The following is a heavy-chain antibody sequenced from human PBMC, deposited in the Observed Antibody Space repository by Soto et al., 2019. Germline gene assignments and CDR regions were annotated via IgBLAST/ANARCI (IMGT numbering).Heavy chain of an antibody. J-gene: IGHJ6*04. V-gene: IGHV3-48*02. CDR3: ARPSGYYDISAYDASFYYYGMDV. CDR1: GFTFSSYD. CDR2: ISSSSSTI. Sequence: GSLRLSCAASGFTFSSYDMDWVRQAPGKGLEWISYISSSSSTIYYADSVKGRFTISRDNAENPLYLQMNSLRDEDTAVYHCARPSGYYDISAYDASFYYYGMDVWRKRTTVTVAS. D-gene: IGHD3-22*01.